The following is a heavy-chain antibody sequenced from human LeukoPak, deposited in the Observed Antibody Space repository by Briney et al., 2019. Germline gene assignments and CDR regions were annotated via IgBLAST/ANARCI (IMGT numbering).Heavy chain of an antibody. D-gene: IGHD2-2*01. CDR3: AKGASRCSSTRCSLYYFDY. CDR1: GFTFSSHG. V-gene: IGHV3-30*18. Sequence: GGSLRLSCAASGFTFSSHGMHWVRQAPGKGLEWVAVISYDGSNKYYADSVKGRFTISRDNSKSTLHLQMNSLRAEDTAVYYCAKGASRCSSTRCSLYYFDYWGQGTLVTVSS. CDR2: ISYDGSNK. J-gene: IGHJ4*02.